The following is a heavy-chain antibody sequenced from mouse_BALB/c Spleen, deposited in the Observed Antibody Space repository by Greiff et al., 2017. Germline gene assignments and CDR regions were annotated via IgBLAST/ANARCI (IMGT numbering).Heavy chain of an antibody. CDR1: GYTFTSYW. J-gene: IGHJ1*01. D-gene: IGHD1-1*01. CDR3: ARRGGSYWYFDV. V-gene: IGHV1S81*02. CDR2: INPSNGRT. Sequence: QVQLQQPGAELVKPGASVKLSCKASGYTFTSYWMHWVKQRPGQGLEWIGEINPSNGRTNYNEKFKSKATLTVDKSSSTAYMQLSSLTSEDSAVYYCARRGGSYWYFDVWGAGTTVTVSS.